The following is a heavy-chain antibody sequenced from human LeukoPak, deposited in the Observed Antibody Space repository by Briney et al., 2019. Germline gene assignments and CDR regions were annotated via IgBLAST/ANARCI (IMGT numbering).Heavy chain of an antibody. J-gene: IGHJ3*02. CDR1: GFTFSSYS. D-gene: IGHD3-9*01. V-gene: IGHV3-21*01. Sequence: PGGSLRLSCAASGFTFSSYSMNWLRQAPGKGLEWVSSISSSSYIYYADSVKGRFTISRDNAKNSLYLQMNSLRAEDTAVYYCARDYRPYYDILTGYGADPAFDIWGQGTMVTVSS. CDR3: ARDYRPYYDILTGYGADPAFDI. CDR2: ISSSSYI.